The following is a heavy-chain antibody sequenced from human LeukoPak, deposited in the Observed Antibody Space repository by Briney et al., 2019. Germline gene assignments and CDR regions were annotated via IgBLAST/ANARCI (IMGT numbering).Heavy chain of an antibody. D-gene: IGHD6-6*01. CDR3: ARGYGSSSWTAEYFQH. Sequence: PGGSLRLSCAASGFTFSSYWMSWVRQAPGKGLEWVANIKQDGSEKYYVDSVKGRFTISRDNAKNSLYLQMNSLRAEDTAVYYCARGYGSSSWTAEYFQHWGQGTLVTVSS. CDR1: GFTFSSYW. CDR2: IKQDGSEK. V-gene: IGHV3-7*01. J-gene: IGHJ1*01.